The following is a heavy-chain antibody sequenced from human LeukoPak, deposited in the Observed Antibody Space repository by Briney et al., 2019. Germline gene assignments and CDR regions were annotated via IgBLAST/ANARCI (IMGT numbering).Heavy chain of an antibody. Sequence: SETLSLTCAVSGYSISIGYYWGWIRQPPGKGLEWIGSIYHSGSTYYNPSLKSRVTISVDTSKNQFSLKLSSVTAADTAAYYCARVGGITGTTFFDYWGQGTLVTVSS. CDR1: GYSISIGYY. CDR3: ARVGGITGTTFFDY. J-gene: IGHJ4*02. D-gene: IGHD1-20*01. CDR2: IYHSGST. V-gene: IGHV4-38-2*01.